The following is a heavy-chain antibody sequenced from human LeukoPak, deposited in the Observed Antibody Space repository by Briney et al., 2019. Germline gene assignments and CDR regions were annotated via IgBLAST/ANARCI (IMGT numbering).Heavy chain of an antibody. Sequence: SSETLSLTCTVSGGSISSGSYYWSWIRQPAGKGLEWIGRIYTSGSTNYNPSLKSRVTISVDTSKNQFSLKLSSVTAADTAVYYCASLRINQYYMDVWGKGTTVTVSS. CDR2: IYTSGST. V-gene: IGHV4-61*02. CDR3: ASLRINQYYMDV. D-gene: IGHD1-14*01. J-gene: IGHJ6*03. CDR1: GGSISSGSYY.